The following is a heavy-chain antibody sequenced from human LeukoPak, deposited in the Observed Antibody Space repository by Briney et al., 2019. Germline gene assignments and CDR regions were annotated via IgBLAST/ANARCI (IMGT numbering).Heavy chain of an antibody. CDR1: GGSFSGYY. V-gene: IGHV4-34*01. CDR2: INHSGST. Sequence: PSETLSLTCAVYGGSFSGYYWSWIRQPPGKGLEWIGEINHSGSTNYNPSLKSRVTISVDTSKNQFSLKLSSVTAADTAVYYCASQDIVVVPAAIPPPDYWGQGTLVTVSS. CDR3: ASQDIVVVPAAIPPPDY. J-gene: IGHJ4*02. D-gene: IGHD2-2*02.